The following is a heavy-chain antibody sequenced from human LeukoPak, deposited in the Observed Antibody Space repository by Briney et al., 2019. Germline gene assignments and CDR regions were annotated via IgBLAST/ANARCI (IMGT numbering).Heavy chain of an antibody. CDR2: IYYSGTT. J-gene: IGHJ3*02. CDR3: AREGKPEYSSSSYAFDI. CDR1: GGSISSYY. D-gene: IGHD6-6*01. Sequence: SETLSLTCAVSGGSISSYYWSWIRQSPGKGLEWIGYIYYSGTTYYSPSLKSRVTISVDTSKNQFSLRLSSVTAADTAVYYCAREGKPEYSSSSYAFDIWGQGTMVTVSS. V-gene: IGHV4-59*12.